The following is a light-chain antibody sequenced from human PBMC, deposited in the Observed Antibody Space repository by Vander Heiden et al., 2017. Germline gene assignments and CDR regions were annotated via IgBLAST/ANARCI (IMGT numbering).Light chain of an antibody. Sequence: EIVMTQSPATLSVSLGERATLSCRASQSVSSNLAWYQQKPGQAPRLLIYGASTRATGIPARFSRSGYGTEFTLTSSSRQSEDFAVYYCQQNNNWPPLTFGGGTKVEIK. CDR1: QSVSSN. CDR2: GAS. CDR3: QQNNNWPPLT. V-gene: IGKV3D-15*01. J-gene: IGKJ4*01.